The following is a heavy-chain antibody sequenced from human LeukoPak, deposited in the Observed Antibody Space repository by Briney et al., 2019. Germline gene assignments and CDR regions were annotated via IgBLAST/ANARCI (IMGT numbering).Heavy chain of an antibody. CDR1: GGSFSGYY. Sequence: SETLSLTCAVYGGSFSGYYWSWIRQPPGKGREWIGEINHSGSTNYNPSLKSRVTISVDTSKNQFSLKLSSVTAADTAVYYCARGKRQGPRDIVVVPAAIMKAFDIWGQGTMVTVSS. CDR3: ARGKRQGPRDIVVVPAAIMKAFDI. CDR2: INHSGST. V-gene: IGHV4-34*01. D-gene: IGHD2-2*01. J-gene: IGHJ3*02.